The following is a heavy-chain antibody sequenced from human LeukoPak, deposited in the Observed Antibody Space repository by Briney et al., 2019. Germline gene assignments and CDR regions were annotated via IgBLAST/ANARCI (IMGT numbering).Heavy chain of an antibody. Sequence: SETLSLTCIVSGGSISSSSYYWGWIRQPPGKELEWIGSIYYSGSTYYNPSLKSRVTISVDTSKIQFSLKLSSVTAADTAVYYCARFSYYYYYMDVWDKGTTVTVSS. CDR1: GGSISSSSYY. J-gene: IGHJ6*03. CDR2: IYYSGST. V-gene: IGHV4-39*01. CDR3: ARFSYYYYYMDV.